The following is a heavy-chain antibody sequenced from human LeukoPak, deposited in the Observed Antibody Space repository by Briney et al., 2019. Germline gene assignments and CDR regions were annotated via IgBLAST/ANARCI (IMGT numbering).Heavy chain of an antibody. Sequence: ASVKVSCKASGGTFSSYAISWVRQAPGQGLEWMGGIIPIFGTANYAQKFQGRVTITTDESTSTAYMELSSLRSEDTAVYYCARDRGGGYDWRIVDYYYYMDVWGQGTLVTVSS. J-gene: IGHJ6*03. CDR1: GGTFSSYA. CDR2: IIPIFGTA. CDR3: ARDRGGGYDWRIVDYYYYMDV. D-gene: IGHD5-12*01. V-gene: IGHV1-69*05.